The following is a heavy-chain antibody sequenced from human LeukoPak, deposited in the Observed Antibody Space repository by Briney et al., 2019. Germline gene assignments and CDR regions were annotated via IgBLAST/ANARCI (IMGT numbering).Heavy chain of an antibody. CDR1: GFTFNSYA. CDR3: ARANRGYYYDAFDI. Sequence: GGSLILSCAASGFTFNSYAMHWVRQAPGKGLEWVAVISSDGSNKYYADSVKGRFTISRDNSKNTLYLQMNSLRAEDTAVYYCARANRGYYYDAFDIWGQGTMVTVSS. J-gene: IGHJ3*02. CDR2: ISSDGSNK. V-gene: IGHV3-30-3*01. D-gene: IGHD3-22*01.